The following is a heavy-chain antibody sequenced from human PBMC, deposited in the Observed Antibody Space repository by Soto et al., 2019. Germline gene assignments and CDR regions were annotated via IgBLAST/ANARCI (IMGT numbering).Heavy chain of an antibody. CDR1: GYPFKSHF. CDR3: ARGGRWYDY. Sequence: QVQLVQSGAEVRKPGASVRVSCKASGYPFKSHFMHWVRQAPGEGLEWMGWILPNSGGTNYAQKFQGRVTVTRDTSIDTVYMELSSLNSGDTAVYYCARGGRWYDYWGQGTQVTVS. D-gene: IGHD6-13*01. V-gene: IGHV1-2*02. CDR2: ILPNSGGT. J-gene: IGHJ4*02.